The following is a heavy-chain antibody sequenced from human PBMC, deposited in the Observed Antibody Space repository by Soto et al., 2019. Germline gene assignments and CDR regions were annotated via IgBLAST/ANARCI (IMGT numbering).Heavy chain of an antibody. D-gene: IGHD2-15*01. Sequence: GASVKVSCKASGYTFTGYHMHWVRQTPGQGLEWMGRIIPILGIANYAQKFQGRVTITADKSTSTAYMELSSLRSEDTAVYYCARDGGYCSGGSCYSGSKKDYYYYYYMDVWGKGTTVTVSS. CDR1: GYTFTGYH. J-gene: IGHJ6*03. CDR2: IIPILGIA. CDR3: ARDGGYCSGGSCYSGSKKDYYYYYYMDV. V-gene: IGHV1-69*04.